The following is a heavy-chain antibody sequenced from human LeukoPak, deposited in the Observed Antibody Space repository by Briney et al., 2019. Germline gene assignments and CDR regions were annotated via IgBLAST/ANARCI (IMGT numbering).Heavy chain of an antibody. Sequence: SGGSLRLSCAVSGINFRGYWMAWVRQAPGKGLVWVANMKQDGSEKYYVDSVKGRFTISRDNAKNSLYLEMNSLRVEDTAVYYCARDLGHTGYDLYDYWGQGTLVTVSS. CDR3: ARDLGHTGYDLYDY. D-gene: IGHD5-12*01. CDR2: MKQDGSEK. CDR1: GINFRGYW. J-gene: IGHJ4*02. V-gene: IGHV3-7*01.